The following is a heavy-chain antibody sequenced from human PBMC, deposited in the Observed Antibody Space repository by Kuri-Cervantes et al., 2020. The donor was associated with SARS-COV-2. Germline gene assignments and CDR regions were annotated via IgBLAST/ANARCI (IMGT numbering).Heavy chain of an antibody. CDR3: ARAFQVGATTRVDY. Sequence: GESLKISCAASGFTFSGHWIHWVRQAPGKGLVWVSRINPDGSYTNNADSVKGRFTISRDNAKNSLYLQMNSLRAEDTAVYYCARAFQVGATTRVDYWGQGTLVTVSS. CDR1: GFTFSGHW. J-gene: IGHJ4*02. CDR2: INPDGSYT. D-gene: IGHD1-26*01. V-gene: IGHV3-74*01.